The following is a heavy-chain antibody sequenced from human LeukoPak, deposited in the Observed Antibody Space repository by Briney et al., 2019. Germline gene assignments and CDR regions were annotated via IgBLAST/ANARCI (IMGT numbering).Heavy chain of an antibody. CDR3: AKAGPLRFLEWSAMDV. CDR2: IRFDGSNK. V-gene: IGHV3-30*02. Sequence: GGSLRVSCAVSGFTFSSYGMHWVRQAPGKGLEWVSFIRFDGSNKYYADSVKGRFTVSRDNSKNTLYLQMNNLRAEDTAVYYCAKAGPLRFLEWSAMDVWGKGTTVTVSS. CDR1: GFTFSSYG. J-gene: IGHJ6*03. D-gene: IGHD3-3*01.